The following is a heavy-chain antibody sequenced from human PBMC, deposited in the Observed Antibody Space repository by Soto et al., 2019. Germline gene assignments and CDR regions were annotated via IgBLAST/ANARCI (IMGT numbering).Heavy chain of an antibody. CDR3: ARLSGNQTPSDAFDI. D-gene: IGHD3-10*01. CDR1: SGSISSSNW. V-gene: IGHV4-4*02. Sequence: SETLSLTCAVSSGSISSSNWWSWVRQPPGKGLEWIGEIYHSGSTNYNPSLKSRVTISVDKSKNQFSLKLSSVTAADTAVYYCARLSGNQTPSDAFDIWGQGTMVTVSS. CDR2: IYHSGST. J-gene: IGHJ3*02.